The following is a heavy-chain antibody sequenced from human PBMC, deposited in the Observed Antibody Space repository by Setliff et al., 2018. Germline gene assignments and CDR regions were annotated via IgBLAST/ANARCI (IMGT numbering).Heavy chain of an antibody. CDR1: AYTFSGYY. Sequence: ASVKVSCKTSAYTFSGYYIHWVRQAPGQGLQWMGWINPNIGDTNYAPKFQGRVTMTRDTSIKTAYLEVNGLTSDDTAVYYFRLAHCSTTSCEEALDYWSQGTLVTVSS. CDR3: RLAHCSTTSCEEALDY. V-gene: IGHV1-2*02. D-gene: IGHD2-2*01. CDR2: INPNIGDT. J-gene: IGHJ4*02.